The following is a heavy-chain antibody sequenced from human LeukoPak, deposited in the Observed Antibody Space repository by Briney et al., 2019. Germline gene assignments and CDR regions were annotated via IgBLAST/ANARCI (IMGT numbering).Heavy chain of an antibody. CDR1: GFTFSNYA. J-gene: IGHJ4*02. CDR3: AKWGDYDILTGYYDSDY. D-gene: IGHD3-9*01. Sequence: TGGSLRLSCAASGFTFSNYAMSWVRQAPGKGLEWVSAIVGSGGNTYYADSVKGRFTISRDNPKNTLYLQMNSLRAEDTAVYYCAKWGDYDILTGYYDSDYWGQGTLVTVSS. CDR2: IVGSGGNT. V-gene: IGHV3-23*01.